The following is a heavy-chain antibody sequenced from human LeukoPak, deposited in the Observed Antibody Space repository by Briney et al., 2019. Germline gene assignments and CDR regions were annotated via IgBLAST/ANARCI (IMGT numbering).Heavy chain of an antibody. Sequence: SETLSLTCTVSGGSISSYYWSWIRQPPGKGLEWIGYIYYSGSTNYNPSLKSRVTISVDTSKNQFSLKLSSVTAADTAVYYCARARRDTHPVPHWGQGTLVTVSS. J-gene: IGHJ4*02. CDR1: GGSISSYY. CDR2: IYYSGST. CDR3: ARARRDTHPVPH. D-gene: IGHD5-18*01. V-gene: IGHV4-59*01.